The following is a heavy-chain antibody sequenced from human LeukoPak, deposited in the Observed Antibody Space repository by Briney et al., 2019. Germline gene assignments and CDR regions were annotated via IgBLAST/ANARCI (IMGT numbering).Heavy chain of an antibody. CDR1: GGSICSYY. Sequence: SETLSLTCTVSGGSICSYYWSWIRRPAGKGLEWIGRIYTSGSTNYNPSLKSRVTMSVDTSKNQFSLKLSSVTAADTAVYYCARDPEYSSSWYGPFDAFDIWGQGTMVTVSS. V-gene: IGHV4-4*07. D-gene: IGHD6-13*01. J-gene: IGHJ3*02. CDR3: ARDPEYSSSWYGPFDAFDI. CDR2: IYTSGST.